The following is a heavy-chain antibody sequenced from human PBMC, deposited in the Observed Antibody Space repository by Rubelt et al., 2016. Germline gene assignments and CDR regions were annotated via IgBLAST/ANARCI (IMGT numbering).Heavy chain of an antibody. J-gene: IGHJ4*02. CDR1: GYTFRSYA. D-gene: IGHD1-26*01. Sequence: QVQLVQSVSELRKPGASVKVSCKGSGYTFRSYAMNWVRQAPGQGLEWMGWINAGTTNTKYSQKFQGRLTITRDTSASTAYMELSSLRSEDTAGSYCARGQGSGCYSSDYWGQGTLVTVSS. CDR2: INAGTTNT. V-gene: IGHV1-3*01. CDR3: ARGQGSGCYSSDY.